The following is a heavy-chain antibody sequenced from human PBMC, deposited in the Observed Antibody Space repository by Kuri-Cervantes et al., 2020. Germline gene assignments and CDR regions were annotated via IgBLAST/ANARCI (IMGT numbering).Heavy chain of an antibody. CDR3: VMVRGVILTNYYGMDV. J-gene: IGHJ6*02. D-gene: IGHD3-10*01. CDR1: GFTFSKYG. Sequence: GESLKISCAASGFTFSKYGMHWVRQAPGKGLEWVAVISNDGNNKFYADSVKGRFTISRDNSKNTLYLQVNSLRAEDTAVYYCVMVRGVILTNYYGMDVWGQGTTVTVSS. V-gene: IGHV3-30*03. CDR2: ISNDGNNK.